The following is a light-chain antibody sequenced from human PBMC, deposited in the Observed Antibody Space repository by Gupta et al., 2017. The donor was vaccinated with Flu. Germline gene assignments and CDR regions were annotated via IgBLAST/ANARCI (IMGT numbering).Light chain of an antibody. CDR2: KDS. V-gene: IGLV3-25*02. J-gene: IGLJ2*01. CDR1: ALPKQY. Sequence: SYELTQPPSVSVSPGQTARITCSGDALPKQYAYWYQQKPGQAPVLVIYKDSERPSGIPERISGSSSGKTVTLTISGVQAEDEADYYCQSADSSGTPVVFGGGTKLTVL. CDR3: QSADSSGTPVV.